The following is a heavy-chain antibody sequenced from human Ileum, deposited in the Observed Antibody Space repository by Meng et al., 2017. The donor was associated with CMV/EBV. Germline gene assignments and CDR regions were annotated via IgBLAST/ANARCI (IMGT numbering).Heavy chain of an antibody. V-gene: IGHV4-34*01. CDR2: INHSGST. D-gene: IGHD3-3*01. J-gene: IGHJ1*01. CDR1: GGSFSGYY. Sequence: YGGSFSGYYWSWIRQPPGKGLEWIGEINHSGSTNYNPSLKSRVTILEDKSKNQVSLKVTSVTAADTGVYYCARGEGEDDFWSGYHNNWGQGTLVTVSS. CDR3: ARGEGEDDFWSGYHNN.